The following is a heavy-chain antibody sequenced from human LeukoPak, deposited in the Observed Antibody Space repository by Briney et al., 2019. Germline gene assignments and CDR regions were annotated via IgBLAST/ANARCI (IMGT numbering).Heavy chain of an antibody. J-gene: IGHJ6*02. V-gene: IGHV3-30*18. CDR1: GFTFSSYG. Sequence: EGSLRLSCAASGFTFSSYGMHWVRQAPGKGLEWVAVISYDGSNKYYADSVKGRFTISRDNSKNTLYLQMNSLRAEDTAVYYCAKLPGVAGTNYYYGMDVWGQGTTVTVSS. CDR2: ISYDGSNK. CDR3: AKLPGVAGTNYYYGMDV. D-gene: IGHD6-19*01.